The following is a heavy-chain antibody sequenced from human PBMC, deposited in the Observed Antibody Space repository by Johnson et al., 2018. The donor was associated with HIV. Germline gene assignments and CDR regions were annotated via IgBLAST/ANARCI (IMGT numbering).Heavy chain of an antibody. CDR1: GFSFSDYY. CDR3: PTHLGSDAFDY. D-gene: IGHD7-27*01. Sequence: QVQLVESGGGLVKPGGSLRLSCAASGFSFSDYYMSWIRQAPGKGLEWISYMSSTGSTMYHAESVKGRFTISRDNAKTPLYLQMKTLRVDETSVYYCPTHLGSDAFDYWGQGTLVTVSS. CDR2: MSSTGSTM. V-gene: IGHV3-11*01. J-gene: IGHJ3*01.